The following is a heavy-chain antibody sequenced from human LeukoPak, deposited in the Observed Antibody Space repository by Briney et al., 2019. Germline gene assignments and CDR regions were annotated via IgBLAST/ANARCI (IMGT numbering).Heavy chain of an antibody. CDR2: IYSSGRT. J-gene: IGHJ6*03. V-gene: IGHV4-61*02. CDR1: GDSINSGRYY. CDR3: ARVKDPGGYYYYYYMDI. Sequence: SETLSLTCTVSGDSINSGRYYWSWIRQPAGRGLEWIGRIYSSGRTNYNPSLKSRVTMSVDTSKNQFSLKVSSVTAADTAVYYCARVKDPGGYYYYYYMDIWGKGNTVTVSS. D-gene: IGHD3-16*01.